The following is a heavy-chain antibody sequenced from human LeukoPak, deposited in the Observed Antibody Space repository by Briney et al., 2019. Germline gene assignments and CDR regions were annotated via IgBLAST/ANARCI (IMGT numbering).Heavy chain of an antibody. Sequence: PGGSLRLSRAASGFTVSSNYMSWVRQAPGKGLEWVSVIYSGGSTYYADSVKGRFTISRDNSKNTLYLQMNSLRAEDTAVYYCARVHFYSYGIDYWGQGTLVTVSS. J-gene: IGHJ4*02. V-gene: IGHV3-53*01. CDR2: IYSGGST. D-gene: IGHD5-18*01. CDR1: GFTVSSNY. CDR3: ARVHFYSYGIDY.